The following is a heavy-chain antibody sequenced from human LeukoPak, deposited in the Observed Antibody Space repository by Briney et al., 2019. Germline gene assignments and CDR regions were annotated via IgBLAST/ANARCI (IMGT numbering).Heavy chain of an antibody. Sequence: ASVNVSCKASGYTFTGYYMHWVRQAPGQGLELMGLINPNSGGTNYAQKFQGRVSVTRDTSISTAYMELSRLRSDDTAVYYCARGLVGATIDYWGQGTLVTVSS. D-gene: IGHD1-26*01. CDR3: ARGLVGATIDY. V-gene: IGHV1-2*02. CDR2: INPNSGGT. J-gene: IGHJ4*02. CDR1: GYTFTGYY.